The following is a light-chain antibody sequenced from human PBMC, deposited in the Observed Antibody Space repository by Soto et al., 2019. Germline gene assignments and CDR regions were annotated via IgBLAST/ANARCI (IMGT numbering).Light chain of an antibody. Sequence: EIVLTPSPGTLSLSPGDRATLSCRASQSVSSSFLAWYQQKPGQAPRLLIYGASSRATGIPDRFSGSGSGTDFTLTISRLEPEDFAVYYCQQYGSSPFTFGPGTKVDFK. CDR3: QQYGSSPFT. J-gene: IGKJ3*01. CDR2: GAS. V-gene: IGKV3-20*01. CDR1: QSVSSSF.